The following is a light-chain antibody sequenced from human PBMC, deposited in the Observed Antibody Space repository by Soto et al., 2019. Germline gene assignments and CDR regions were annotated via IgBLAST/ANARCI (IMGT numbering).Light chain of an antibody. J-gene: IGLJ2*01. CDR2: DSN. CDR3: GTWDSSLSAVV. Sequence: QSVLTQPPSVSAAPGQKVTISCSGSSSNIGNNYVSWYQQLPGTAPKLLIYDSNKRPSGIPDRFSGCKSGTSATLGITGLQTGDEADYHCGTWDSSLSAVVFGGGTKLTVL. V-gene: IGLV1-51*01. CDR1: SSNIGNNY.